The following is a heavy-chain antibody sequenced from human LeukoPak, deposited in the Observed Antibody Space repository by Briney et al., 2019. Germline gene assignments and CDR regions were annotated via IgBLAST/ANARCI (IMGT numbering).Heavy chain of an antibody. CDR2: IWYDGSQK. CDR1: GFTFNTYG. J-gene: IGHJ6*02. D-gene: IGHD2-8*02. CDR3: GRVGCTGGNCKSYSYYGMDV. Sequence: PGRSLRLSCAASGFTFNTYGMQWVRQAPGKGLEGVSVIWYDGSQKYYADSVKGRFTSSRDNSKNTLYLQMNSLSVEDTAVYYCGRVGCTGGNCKSYSYYGMDVWGRGTTVTVSS. V-gene: IGHV3-33*08.